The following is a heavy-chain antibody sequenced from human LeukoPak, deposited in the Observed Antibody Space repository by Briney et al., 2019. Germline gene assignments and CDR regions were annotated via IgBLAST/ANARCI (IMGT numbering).Heavy chain of an antibody. CDR1: GFTFSSYW. Sequence: GGSLRLSCAASGFTFSSYWMTWVRQAPGKGLEWVANIKQDGSEKYYVDSVKGRFTISRDNTKNSLYLQMNSLRAEDTAVYYCARGMSSGYDFDYWGQGTLVTVSS. CDR2: IKQDGSEK. J-gene: IGHJ4*02. D-gene: IGHD5-12*01. CDR3: ARGMSSGYDFDY. V-gene: IGHV3-7*01.